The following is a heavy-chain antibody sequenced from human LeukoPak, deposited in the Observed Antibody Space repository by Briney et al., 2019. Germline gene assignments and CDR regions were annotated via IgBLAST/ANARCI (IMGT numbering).Heavy chain of an antibody. CDR1: GFTFSSYT. CDR3: AKAHHLYYYDSSGGEGYFDY. D-gene: IGHD3-22*01. Sequence: GGSLRLSCAASGFTFSSYTMSWVRQAPGKGLEWVSAISGSGGSTYYADSVKGRFTISRDNSKNTLYLQMNSLRAEDTAVYYCAKAHHLYYYDSSGGEGYFDYWGQGTLVTVSS. CDR2: ISGSGGST. V-gene: IGHV3-23*01. J-gene: IGHJ4*02.